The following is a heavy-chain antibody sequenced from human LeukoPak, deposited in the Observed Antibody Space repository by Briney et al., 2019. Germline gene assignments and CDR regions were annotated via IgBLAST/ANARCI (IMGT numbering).Heavy chain of an antibody. D-gene: IGHD7-27*01. V-gene: IGHV6-1*01. CDR2: TYFRSKFYS. CDR1: GDTFSSNSAA. CDR3: ARDLDGGTGFDY. J-gene: IGHJ4*02. Sequence: SQTLSLTCAVSGDTFSSNSAAWNWIRQAPLRGLEWLVRTYFRSKFYSDYAVSVKSRITINPDTSKNQFSLQLNSVTPEDTAVYYCARDLDGGTGFDYWGQGTLVTVSS.